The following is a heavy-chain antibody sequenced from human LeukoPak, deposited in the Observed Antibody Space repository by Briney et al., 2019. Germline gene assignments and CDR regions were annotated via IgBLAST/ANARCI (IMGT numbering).Heavy chain of an antibody. V-gene: IGHV3-48*03. CDR3: ARKRARGLDY. CDR1: GFTVSSYY. Sequence: GGSLRLSCAASGFTVSSYYMNWVRQAPGKGLEWISYISSSGSTVYYADSVKGRSTISRDNAKNSLYLQMNSLRAEDTAVYYCARKRARGLDYWGQGTLVTVSS. CDR2: ISSSGSTV. J-gene: IGHJ4*02. D-gene: IGHD3-10*01.